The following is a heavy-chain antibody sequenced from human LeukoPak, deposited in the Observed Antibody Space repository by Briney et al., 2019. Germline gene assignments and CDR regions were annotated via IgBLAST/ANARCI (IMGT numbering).Heavy chain of an antibody. CDR3: TAAAGVYASFDY. V-gene: IGHV3-23*01. D-gene: IGHD6-13*01. CDR1: GFTFSSYA. Sequence: HTGGSLRLSCAASGFTFSSYAMSWVRQAPGKGLEWVSAISGSGGSTYYADSVKGRFTISRDNSKNTLYLQMNSLRAEDTAVYYCTAAAGVYASFDYWGQGTLVTVSS. J-gene: IGHJ4*02. CDR2: ISGSGGST.